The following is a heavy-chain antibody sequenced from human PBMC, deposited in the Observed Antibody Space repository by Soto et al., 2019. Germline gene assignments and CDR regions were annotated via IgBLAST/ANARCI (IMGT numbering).Heavy chain of an antibody. CDR3: TTEVPAAIALYSGYEFDY. J-gene: IGHJ4*02. V-gene: IGHV3-15*07. Sequence: GGSMRLSCAAAGFTFSNAWMNWVRQTPGKGLEWVGRIKSKTDGGTTDYAAPVKGRFTISRDDSKNTLYLQMNSLKTEDTAVYYCTTEVPAAIALYSGYEFDYWGQGTLVTVSS. D-gene: IGHD5-12*01. CDR1: GFTFSNAW. CDR2: IKSKTDGGTT.